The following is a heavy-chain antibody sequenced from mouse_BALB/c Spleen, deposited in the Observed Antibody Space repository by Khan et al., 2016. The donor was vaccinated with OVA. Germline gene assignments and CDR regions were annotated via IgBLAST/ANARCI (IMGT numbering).Heavy chain of an antibody. CDR3: ARKDYYDYDPFPY. V-gene: IGHV3-2*02. CDR1: GYSITNEYA. D-gene: IGHD2-4*01. CDR2: INYSGNT. Sequence: EVQLKESGPGLVKPSQSLSLTCTVTGYSITNEYAWNWIRQFPGNKLEWMGYINYSGNTRFNPSLKSRTSITRDTSKNQFFLQLNSVTTEDTATYYCARKDYYDYDPFPYWGQGTLVTVSA. J-gene: IGHJ3*01.